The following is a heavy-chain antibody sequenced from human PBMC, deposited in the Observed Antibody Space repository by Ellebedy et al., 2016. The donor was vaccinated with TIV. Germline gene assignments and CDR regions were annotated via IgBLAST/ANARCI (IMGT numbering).Heavy chain of an antibody. J-gene: IGHJ5*02. CDR2: IRQEGDEI. CDR1: GFNFSSYW. V-gene: IGHV3-7*01. D-gene: IGHD4-17*01. Sequence: GESLKISCAASGFNFSSYWMTWVRQAPGKGLEWVAKIRQEGDEIYYVESVKGRFTISRENAKNSLFPQMNSLRVEDTAVYYCARRASYGDYAVQVNPWFDPWGQGTLVTVSS. CDR3: ARRASYGDYAVQVNPWFDP.